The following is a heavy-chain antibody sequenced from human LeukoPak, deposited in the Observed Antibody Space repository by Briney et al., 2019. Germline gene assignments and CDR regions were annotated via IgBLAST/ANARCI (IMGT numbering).Heavy chain of an antibody. V-gene: IGHV3-21*01. Sequence: GRSLRLSCAASGFTFSSYAMHWVRQAPGKGLEWVSSISSSSSYIYYADSVKGRFTISRDNAKNSLYLQMNSLRAEDTAVYYCARAKRSAAGNDAFDIWGQGTMVTVSS. CDR2: ISSSSSYI. J-gene: IGHJ3*02. CDR3: ARAKRSAAGNDAFDI. CDR1: GFTFSSYA. D-gene: IGHD6-13*01.